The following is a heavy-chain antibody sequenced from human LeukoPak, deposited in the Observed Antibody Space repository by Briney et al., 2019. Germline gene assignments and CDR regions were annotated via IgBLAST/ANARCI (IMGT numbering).Heavy chain of an antibody. Sequence: SETLSLTCAVYGGSFSGYYWSWIRQPPGKGLEWIGEINHSGSTNYNPSLKSRVTISVDTSKNQFSLKLSSVTAADTAVYYCARGDGNYYGSGSYYEAAFDIWGQGTMVTVSS. J-gene: IGHJ3*02. CDR1: GGSFSGYY. D-gene: IGHD3-10*01. V-gene: IGHV4-34*01. CDR3: ARGDGNYYGSGSYYEAAFDI. CDR2: INHSGST.